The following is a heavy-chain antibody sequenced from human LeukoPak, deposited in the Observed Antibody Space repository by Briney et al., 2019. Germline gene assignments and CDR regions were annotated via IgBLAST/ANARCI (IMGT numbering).Heavy chain of an antibody. CDR2: FDPEDGQA. D-gene: IGHD3-22*01. CDR3: ATVSSYTYDNGGFYFDF. CDR1: GSTFAELS. J-gene: IGHJ4*02. Sequence: ASVKVSCKVSGSTFAELSMHWVRQAPGKGLEWMGGFDPEDGQATYAQKFRGRVTVTEDTSTDTAYMDLSSLRSEDTAVYYCATVSSYTYDNGGFYFDFWGQGTLVTVSS. V-gene: IGHV1-24*01.